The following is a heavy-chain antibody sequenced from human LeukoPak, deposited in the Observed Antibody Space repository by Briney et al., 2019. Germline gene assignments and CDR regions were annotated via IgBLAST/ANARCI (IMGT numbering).Heavy chain of an antibody. CDR2: IRVNSGDT. D-gene: IGHD1-7*01. CDR3: ARENNWNYRGGDWFDP. CDR1: GFTFTSYG. V-gene: IGHV1-18*01. Sequence: ASVKVSCKASGFTFTSYGIAWVRQAPGQGLEWMAWIRVNSGDTKYAQKFQGRATMTTDTSTSTAYMELRSLRSDDTAVYYCARENNWNYRGGDWFDPWGQGTLVTVSS. J-gene: IGHJ5*02.